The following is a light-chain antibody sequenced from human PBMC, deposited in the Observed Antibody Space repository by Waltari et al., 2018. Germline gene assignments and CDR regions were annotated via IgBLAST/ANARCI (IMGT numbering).Light chain of an antibody. Sequence: VSGSPGQSLTLSCSGTSSDVGSYNYVSWYQQHPGTPPKRLISDVTKRPSGFSGRFAGSKSGNTASLTISGLQPEDEADYFCSSYTPTSILVFGGGTKLTV. CDR2: DVT. CDR1: SSDVGSYNY. J-gene: IGLJ2*01. V-gene: IGLV2-14*03. CDR3: SSYTPTSILV.